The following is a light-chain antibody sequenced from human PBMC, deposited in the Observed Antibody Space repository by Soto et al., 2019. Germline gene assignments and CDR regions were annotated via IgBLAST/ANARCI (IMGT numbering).Light chain of an antibody. CDR2: AAY. J-gene: IGKJ1*01. Sequence: DIQMTQSPSSLSASVGDTITITCRASQRISTHLNWYQQKPGKAPNLLIYAAYNLQSGLPSRFSGSGSGTDFTLTISSLQPEDFATDYCQQSYSTPRTFGQGTKVESK. CDR1: QRISTH. CDR3: QQSYSTPRT. V-gene: IGKV1-39*01.